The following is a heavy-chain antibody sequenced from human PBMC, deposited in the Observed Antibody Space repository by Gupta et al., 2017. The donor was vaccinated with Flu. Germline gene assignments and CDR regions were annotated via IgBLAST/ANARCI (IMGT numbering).Heavy chain of an antibody. D-gene: IGHD2-2*01. J-gene: IGHJ4*02. Sequence: GKGLEWDGRIKSKSEGETIDYAAPVKGRFTISKDASMGTLYLRMDSLKTEDTAVYYCTTPRYCTSTSCGSIDYWGQGTLVTVSS. V-gene: IGHV3-15*01. CDR3: TTPRYCTSTSCGSIDY. CDR2: IKSKSEGETI.